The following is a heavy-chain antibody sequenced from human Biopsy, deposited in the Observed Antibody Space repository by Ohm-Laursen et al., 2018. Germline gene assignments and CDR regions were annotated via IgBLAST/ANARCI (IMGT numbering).Heavy chain of an antibody. CDR3: VAYPSSGFFENNDDFAMDV. CDR2: IITVSETA. Sequence: SVKVSCKTSGGASTNYAINWVRQAPGHGLEWMGGIITVSETAGYAERFQGRVTITADVTTTTAYMDLSGLRSEDTAVYYCVAYPSSGFFENNDDFAMDVWGQGTTVIVSS. D-gene: IGHD6-19*01. J-gene: IGHJ6*02. V-gene: IGHV1-69*13. CDR1: GGASTNYA.